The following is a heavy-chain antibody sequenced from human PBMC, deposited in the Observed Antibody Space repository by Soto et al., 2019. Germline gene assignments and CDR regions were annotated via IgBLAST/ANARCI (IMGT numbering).Heavy chain of an antibody. D-gene: IGHD3-10*01. CDR3: ARDFGY. J-gene: IGHJ4*02. Sequence: GVSLRLSFAASGFTFSSYWMHWVRQAPGKGLVWFSRINSDGSSTFYADSVKGRFTISRDNAKNTLYLQMNSLRAEDTAVYYCARDFGYWGQGTLVTVSS. CDR2: INSDGSST. CDR1: GFTFSSYW. V-gene: IGHV3-74*01.